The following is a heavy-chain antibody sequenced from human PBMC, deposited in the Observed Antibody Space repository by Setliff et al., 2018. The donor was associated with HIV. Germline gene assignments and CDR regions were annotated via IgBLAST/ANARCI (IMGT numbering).Heavy chain of an antibody. D-gene: IGHD3-10*01. CDR2: IYPDDSET. J-gene: IGHJ4*02. CDR1: GFNFRTSW. V-gene: IGHV5-51*01. CDR3: VRRVGGRGYYFDY. Sequence: PGESLKISCQGSGFNFRTSWIGRVRQMPGKGLEWMGIIYPDDSETRYSPSFQGQVTMSADKSITTAYLQWTSLKASDTAMYYCVRRVGGRGYYFDYWGQGTPVTVSS.